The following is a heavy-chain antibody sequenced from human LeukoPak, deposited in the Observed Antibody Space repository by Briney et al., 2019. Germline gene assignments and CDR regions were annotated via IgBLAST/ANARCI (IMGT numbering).Heavy chain of an antibody. CDR1: GGSISSYY. J-gene: IGHJ4*02. Sequence: PSETLSLTRTVSGGSISSYYWSWIRQPPGKGLEWVGYIYYSGSTNYNPSLKSRVTISVDTSKNQFSLKLSSVTAADTAVYYCARRGRALYCSGGSCYDYWGQGTLVTVSS. V-gene: IGHV4-59*01. D-gene: IGHD2-15*01. CDR2: IYYSGST. CDR3: ARRGRALYCSGGSCYDY.